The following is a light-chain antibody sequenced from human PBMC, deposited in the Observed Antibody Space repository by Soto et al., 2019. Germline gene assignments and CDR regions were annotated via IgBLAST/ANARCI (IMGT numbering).Light chain of an antibody. V-gene: IGLV2-14*03. J-gene: IGLJ2*01. CDR3: SSYTRSSIRV. CDR2: DVS. Sequence: QSALTQPASVSGSPGQSITISCTGTSSDVGGYNYVSWYQQHPGKAPKLLIYDVSYRPSGVSNRFSGSKSGNTASLTISGLPAEDEADYSCSSYTRSSIRVFGGGTKLTVL. CDR1: SSDVGGYNY.